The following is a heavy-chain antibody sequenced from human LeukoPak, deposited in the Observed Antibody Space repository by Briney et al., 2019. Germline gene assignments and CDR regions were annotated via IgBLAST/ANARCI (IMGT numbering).Heavy chain of an antibody. J-gene: IGHJ4*02. CDR2: IIPIFGTA. CDR1: GGTFSSYA. Sequence: GSSVKLSCKASGGTFSSYAISWVRQAPGQGLEWMGGIIPIFGTANYAQKFQGRVAITADESTSTAYMELSSLRSDDTAVYYCARDNYYDSSGHISRALLPDYWGQGTLVTVSS. CDR3: ARDNYYDSSGHISRALLPDY. D-gene: IGHD3-22*01. V-gene: IGHV1-69*01.